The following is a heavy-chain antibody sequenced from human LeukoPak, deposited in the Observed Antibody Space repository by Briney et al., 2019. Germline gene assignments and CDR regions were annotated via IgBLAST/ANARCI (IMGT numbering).Heavy chain of an antibody. Sequence: GGSLRLSCAASGFTFSSYGMHWVRQAPGKGLEWVAFIRYDGSNKYYADSVKGRFTISRDNSKNTLYLQMNSLRAEDTAVYYCAGNRAYYYYYYMDVWAKGPRSPSP. CDR3: AGNRAYYYYYYMDV. CDR1: GFTFSSYG. J-gene: IGHJ6*03. V-gene: IGHV3-30*02. CDR2: IRYDGSNK. D-gene: IGHD1-14*01.